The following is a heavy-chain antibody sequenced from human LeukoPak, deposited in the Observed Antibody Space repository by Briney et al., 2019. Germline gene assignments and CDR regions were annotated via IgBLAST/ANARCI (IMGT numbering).Heavy chain of an antibody. Sequence: GGSLRLSCAASGFTFSNYWMSWVRQAPGKGLDWVAKINEGGSEKHYVDSVKGRFTISRDNAKNSLCLEMNGLRAEDTAVYYCARYDGYDLRYWGQGTLVTVSS. CDR2: INEGGSEK. CDR1: GFTFSNYW. V-gene: IGHV3-7*04. J-gene: IGHJ4*02. D-gene: IGHD5-12*01. CDR3: ARYDGYDLRY.